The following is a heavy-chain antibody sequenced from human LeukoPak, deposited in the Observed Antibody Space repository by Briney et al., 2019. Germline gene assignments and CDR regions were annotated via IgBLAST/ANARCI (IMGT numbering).Heavy chain of an antibody. D-gene: IGHD3-3*01. CDR1: GXTFSSYS. Sequence: PGGSLRLSWVVSGXTFSSYSMNWVRQTPGKGLEWVSSISSSSSYIYYADSVKGRFTISRDNAKNSLYLQMNSLRAEDTALYYCARGSMNYDFWQGHGPIDVWGQGTTVTVSS. CDR3: ARGSMNYDFWQGHGPIDV. V-gene: IGHV3-21*01. J-gene: IGHJ6*02. CDR2: ISSSSSYI.